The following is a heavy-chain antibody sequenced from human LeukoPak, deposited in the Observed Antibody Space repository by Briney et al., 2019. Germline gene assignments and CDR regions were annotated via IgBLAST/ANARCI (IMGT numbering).Heavy chain of an antibody. V-gene: IGHV4-59*08. CDR1: GGSNSAYY. Sequence: SETLSLTCSVSGGSNSAYYWSWIRQPPGKGLEWIGYINYSGRTDYDPSLKGRVTISVDTSKNQFSLKLSSVTAADTAVFYCARTISGWYYFDYWGQGTMVTVSS. CDR3: ARTISGWYYFDY. D-gene: IGHD6-13*01. J-gene: IGHJ4*02. CDR2: INYSGRT.